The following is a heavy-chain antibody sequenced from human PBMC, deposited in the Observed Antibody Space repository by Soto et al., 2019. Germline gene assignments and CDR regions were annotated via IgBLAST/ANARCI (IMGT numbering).Heavy chain of an antibody. V-gene: IGHV1-2*04. CDR1: GYTFTGYY. J-gene: IGHJ6*02. CDR2: INPNSGGT. D-gene: IGHD5-12*01. Sequence: QVQLVQSGAEVKKPGASVKVSCKASGYTFTGYYMHWVRQAPGQGLEWMGWINPNSGGTNYAQKFQGWVTMHRDTSISTAYMELSRLRSDDPAVYYCASRSGYDAGPTDHPSRGNYGMDVWGQGTTVTVSS. CDR3: ASRSGYDAGPTDHPSRGNYGMDV.